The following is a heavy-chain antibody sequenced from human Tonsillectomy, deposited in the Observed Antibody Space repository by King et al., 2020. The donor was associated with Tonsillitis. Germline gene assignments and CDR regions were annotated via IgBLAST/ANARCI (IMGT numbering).Heavy chain of an antibody. Sequence: VQLVESGGGVVQPGGSLRLSCAASGFTFSSYGMHWVRQAPGKGLEWVAFIRYDGSNKYYADSVKGRFTISRDNSKNTLYLHMNSLRAEDTAVYYCATPYSYGYSPVDYWGQGTLVTVSS. V-gene: IGHV3-30*02. CDR3: ATPYSYGYSPVDY. CDR1: GFTFSSYG. J-gene: IGHJ4*02. CDR2: IRYDGSNK. D-gene: IGHD5-18*01.